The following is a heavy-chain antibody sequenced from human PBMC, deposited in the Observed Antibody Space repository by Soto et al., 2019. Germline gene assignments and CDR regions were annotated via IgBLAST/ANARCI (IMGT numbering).Heavy chain of an antibody. Sequence: ASVKVSCKASGYTFTSYDINWARQATGQGLEWMGWMSPNSGNTGYAQKFQGRVTMTRNTSISTAYMELSSLRSEDTAVYYCARGRGDGLVVPAAKGFDYYYMDVWGKGTTVTVSS. J-gene: IGHJ6*03. D-gene: IGHD2-2*01. CDR3: ARGRGDGLVVPAAKGFDYYYMDV. CDR1: GYTFTSYD. V-gene: IGHV1-8*01. CDR2: MSPNSGNT.